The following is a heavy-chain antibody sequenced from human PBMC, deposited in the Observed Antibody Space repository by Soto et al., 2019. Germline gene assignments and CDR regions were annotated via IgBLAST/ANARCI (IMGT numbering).Heavy chain of an antibody. J-gene: IGHJ4*02. V-gene: IGHV4-59*01. CDR1: GDSISTFY. CDR3: ARGRTVRNYADDSSDYFYFFDY. D-gene: IGHD3-22*01. CDR2: VYYTGST. Sequence: SETLSLTCTVSGDSISTFYWGWMRQSPGKELEWIGYVYYTGSTNYNPSLKSRVTISVDRSKNQFSLKLTSANAADTAVYYCARGRTVRNYADDSSDYFYFFDYWGQGTHVTVSS.